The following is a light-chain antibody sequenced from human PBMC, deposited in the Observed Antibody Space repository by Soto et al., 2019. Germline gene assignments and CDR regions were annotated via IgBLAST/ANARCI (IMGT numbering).Light chain of an antibody. V-gene: IGKV3-15*01. CDR2: GAS. J-gene: IGKJ1*01. Sequence: IVMTQSPATLSVSPGERATLSCTASQSVSSNLAWYQQKPGQAPRLLIYGASTRATGIPARFSGSGSGTEFTLTISSLQSEDFAVYYCQRGRTFGQGTKVEIK. CDR1: QSVSSN. CDR3: QRGRT.